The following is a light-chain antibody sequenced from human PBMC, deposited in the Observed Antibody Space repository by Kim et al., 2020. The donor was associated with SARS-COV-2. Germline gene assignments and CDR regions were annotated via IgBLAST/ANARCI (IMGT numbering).Light chain of an antibody. CDR2: GAS. Sequence: PGERAPLSGRASQSVSSNLAWYQQKPGQAPRLLIYGASTRATGIPARFSGSGSGTEFTLTISSLQSEDFAVYYCQQYNNWPPRITFGQGTRLEIK. J-gene: IGKJ5*01. V-gene: IGKV3-15*01. CDR1: QSVSSN. CDR3: QQYNNWPPRIT.